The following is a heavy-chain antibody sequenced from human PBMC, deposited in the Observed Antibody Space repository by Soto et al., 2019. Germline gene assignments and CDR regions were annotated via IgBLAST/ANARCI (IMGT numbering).Heavy chain of an antibody. CDR2: ISYDGSNK. J-gene: IGHJ6*02. Sequence: GGSLRLSCAASGFTFSSYAMHWVRQAPGKGLEWVAVISYDGSNKYYADSVKGRFTISRDNSKNTLYLQMNSLRAEDTAVYYCARGYCTNGVCYSYYYYYYGMDVWGQGTTVTVSS. CDR1: GFTFSSYA. CDR3: ARGYCTNGVCYSYYYYYYGMDV. D-gene: IGHD2-8*01. V-gene: IGHV3-30-3*01.